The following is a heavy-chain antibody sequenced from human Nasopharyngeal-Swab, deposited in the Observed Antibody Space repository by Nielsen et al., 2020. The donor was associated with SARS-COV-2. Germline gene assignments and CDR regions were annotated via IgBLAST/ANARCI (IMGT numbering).Heavy chain of an antibody. CDR3: AREGYGDSSFYFDY. CDR1: GFTFSSYE. Sequence: LSLTCAASGFTFSSYEMNWVRQAPGKGLEWVSYISSSGNTLYYADSVKGRFTVSGDNAKNSLFLHLGSLRAEDTAVYYCAREGYGDSSFYFDYWGQGTLVTVSS. J-gene: IGHJ4*02. D-gene: IGHD4-17*01. CDR2: ISSSGNTL. V-gene: IGHV3-48*03.